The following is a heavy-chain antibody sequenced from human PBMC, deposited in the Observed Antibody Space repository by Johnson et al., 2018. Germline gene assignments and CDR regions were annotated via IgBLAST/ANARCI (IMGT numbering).Heavy chain of an antibody. CDR3: AKYHDGNSGAFDI. V-gene: IGHV3-30*18. J-gene: IGHJ3*02. CDR1: GFSFSNYG. D-gene: IGHD4-23*01. Sequence: QLVESGGGVVQPGRSLRLSCAASGFSFSNYGMHWVRQAPGKGLEWVAVISYDVSNKYYADSVKGRFTISRDNSKNTLYLQMNSLRTQDTAVYYCAKYHDGNSGAFDIWGQGTMVTVSS. CDR2: ISYDVSNK.